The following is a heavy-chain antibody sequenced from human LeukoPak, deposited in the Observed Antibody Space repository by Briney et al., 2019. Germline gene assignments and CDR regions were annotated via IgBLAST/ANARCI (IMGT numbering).Heavy chain of an antibody. D-gene: IGHD3-22*01. V-gene: IGHV3-23*01. J-gene: IGHJ4*02. CDR2: ISGSGGST. CDR3: AKHPLTYYYDSSGYYLYYFDY. Sequence: PAGSLRLSCIASGFTFSSYAMSWVRQAPGKGLEWVSAISGSGGSTYYADSVKGRFTISRDNSKNTLYLQMNSLRAEDTAVYYCAKHPLTYYYDSSGYYLYYFDYWGQGTLVTVSS. CDR1: GFTFSSYA.